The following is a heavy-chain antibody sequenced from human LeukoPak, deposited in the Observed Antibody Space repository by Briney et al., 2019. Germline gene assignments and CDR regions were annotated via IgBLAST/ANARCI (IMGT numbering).Heavy chain of an antibody. V-gene: IGHV3-48*02. CDR1: GFTFSSYG. CDR3: ARADRDGNKRYLD. CDR2: VSSSGTTT. Sequence: GRSLRLSCAASGFTFSSYGMHWARQAPGRGLEWVSYVSSSGTTTYYADSVKGRFTISRDNGKNLVSLQMNSLRDEDTAVYYCARADRDGNKRYLDWGQGTLVTVSS. D-gene: IGHD5-24*01. J-gene: IGHJ4*02.